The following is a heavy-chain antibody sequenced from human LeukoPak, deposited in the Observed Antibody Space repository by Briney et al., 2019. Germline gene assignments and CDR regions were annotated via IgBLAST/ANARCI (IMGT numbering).Heavy chain of an antibody. CDR3: ASVGSGDCCNFDY. Sequence: GGSLRLSCAASGFTFSSYSLKWVRQAPGKGLEWVASISSSSSFIYYADSVKGRFTISRDNAKNSLYLQMNSVRAEDTAVYYCASVGSGDCCNFDYWGQGTLVTVSS. CDR1: GFTFSSYS. V-gene: IGHV3-21*06. D-gene: IGHD2-21*02. J-gene: IGHJ4*02. CDR2: ISSSSSFI.